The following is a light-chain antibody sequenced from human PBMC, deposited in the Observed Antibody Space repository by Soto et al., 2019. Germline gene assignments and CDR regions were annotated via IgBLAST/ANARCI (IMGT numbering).Light chain of an antibody. J-gene: IGLJ1*01. Sequence: QSVLTQPASVSGSPGQSITISCTGTSSDVGGYNYVSWYQQHPGKAPKLMIYEVSNRPSGVSNRFSGSKSGNTASLTISGLQAEDEADYYGSSYTSSSTLVFXTGTKATVL. CDR3: SSYTSSSTLV. CDR2: EVS. CDR1: SSDVGGYNY. V-gene: IGLV2-14*01.